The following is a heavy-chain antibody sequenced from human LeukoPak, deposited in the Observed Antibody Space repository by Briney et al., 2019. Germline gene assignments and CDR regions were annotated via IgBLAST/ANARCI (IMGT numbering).Heavy chain of an antibody. V-gene: IGHV3-21*01. D-gene: IGHD6-19*01. CDR1: GFTFSSYS. Sequence: PGGSLRLSCAASGFTFSSYSMNWVRQAPGKGLEWVSSISSSSSYIYYADSVKGRFTISRDNAKNSLYLQMNSLRAEDTAVYYCARDGPIGGSGWSMVADYWGQGTLVIVSS. J-gene: IGHJ4*02. CDR2: ISSSSSYI. CDR3: ARDGPIGGSGWSMVADY.